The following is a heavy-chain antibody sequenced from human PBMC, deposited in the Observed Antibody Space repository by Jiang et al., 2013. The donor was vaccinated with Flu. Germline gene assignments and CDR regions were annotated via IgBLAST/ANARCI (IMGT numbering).Heavy chain of an antibody. Sequence: GAEVKKPGSSVKVSCKASGGTFSSYAISWVRQAPGQGLEWMGGIIPIFGTANYAQKFQGRVTITADKSTSTAYMELSSLRSEDTAVYYCTRGIWSSHGAIYYLDYWGQGTLVTVSS. D-gene: IGHD2-15*01. CDR3: TRGIWSSHGAIYYLDY. V-gene: IGHV1-69*06. CDR2: IIPIFGTA. J-gene: IGHJ4*02. CDR1: GGTFSSYA.